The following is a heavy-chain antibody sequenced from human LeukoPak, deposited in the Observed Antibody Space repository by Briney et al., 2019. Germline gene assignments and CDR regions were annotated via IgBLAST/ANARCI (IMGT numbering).Heavy chain of an antibody. V-gene: IGHV7-4-1*02. Sequence: GASVKVSCKASGYTFTSYAINWVRQAPGQGLEWMGWINTNTGNPTYAQGFTGRFVFSLDTSVSTAYLQISSLKAEDTAVYYCARAPPDYGDPHSATIPFDYWGQGTLVTVSS. D-gene: IGHD4-17*01. CDR2: INTNTGNP. CDR3: ARAPPDYGDPHSATIPFDY. CDR1: GYTFTSYA. J-gene: IGHJ4*02.